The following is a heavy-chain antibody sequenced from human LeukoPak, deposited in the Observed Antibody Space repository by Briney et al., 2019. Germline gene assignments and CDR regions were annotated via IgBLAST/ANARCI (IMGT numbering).Heavy chain of an antibody. D-gene: IGHD5-12*01. V-gene: IGHV3-11*01. CDR1: GFTFSDYH. CDR3: ARASGSWAD. J-gene: IGHJ4*02. Sequence: GGSLSLSCAASGFTFSDYHMTWIRQAPGKGLEWVSYISNSGTTIYYADSVKGRFTISRDNAKNSLYLQMNSLRAEDTAVYYCARASGSWADWGQGTLVTVSS. CDR2: ISNSGTTI.